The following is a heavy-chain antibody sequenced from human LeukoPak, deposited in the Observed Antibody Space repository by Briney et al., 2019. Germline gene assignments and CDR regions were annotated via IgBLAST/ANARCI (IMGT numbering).Heavy chain of an antibody. CDR3: ARAGASGWYAAGWFDP. J-gene: IGHJ5*02. CDR2: INTDGRTT. D-gene: IGHD6-19*01. Sequence: PGGSLRLSCAASGFPFNIYWMHWVRQAPGKGLVWVSSINTDGRTTRYAASVQGRFTISRDNAKNTLYLQMNSLRVDDTAVYYCARAGASGWYAAGWFDPWGQGTLVTVSS. V-gene: IGHV3-74*01. CDR1: GFPFNIYW.